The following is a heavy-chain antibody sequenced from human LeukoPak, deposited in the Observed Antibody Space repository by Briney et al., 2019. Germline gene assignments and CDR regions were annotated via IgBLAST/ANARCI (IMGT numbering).Heavy chain of an antibody. V-gene: IGHV4-39*01. J-gene: IGHJ3*02. CDR3: AGTYYYDSSGSSGTYHAFAI. Sequence: SETLSLTCTVSGGSISSSSYYWGWIRQPPGKGLEWIGSIYYSGSTYYNPSLKSRVTISVDTSKNQFSLKLSSVTAADTAVYYCAGTYYYDSSGSSGTYHAFAIWGQGTMVTVSS. D-gene: IGHD3-22*01. CDR2: IYYSGST. CDR1: GGSISSSSYY.